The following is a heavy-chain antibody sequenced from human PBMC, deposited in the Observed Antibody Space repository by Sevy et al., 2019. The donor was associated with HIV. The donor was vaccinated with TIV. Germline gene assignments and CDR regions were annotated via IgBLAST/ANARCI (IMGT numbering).Heavy chain of an antibody. Sequence: GGSLRLSCAASGFIFSNHGMHWVRQAPGKGLEWVARIWYDGSDTYYGESVKGRFTISRDNSKNTVDLQKNSLRVEETAVYYCARDVDSNYDGIDAWGQGTTVTVSS. CDR1: GFIFSNHG. CDR3: ARDVDSNYDGIDA. D-gene: IGHD4-4*01. CDR2: IWYDGSDT. V-gene: IGHV3-33*01. J-gene: IGHJ6*02.